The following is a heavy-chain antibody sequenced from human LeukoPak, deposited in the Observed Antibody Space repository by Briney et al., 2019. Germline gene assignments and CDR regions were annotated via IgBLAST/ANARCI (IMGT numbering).Heavy chain of an antibody. V-gene: IGHV4-39*02. Sequence: SETLSLTCTVSGASISSSAYHWGWIRQPPGKGLEWIGSINYSGGTHYNPSLKSRVTISADKSKNQSSLKLSSVTAADTAVYYCARDLADGGNPPEAYFDYWGQGTLVTVSS. D-gene: IGHD4-23*01. CDR2: INYSGGT. CDR3: ARDLADGGNPPEAYFDY. J-gene: IGHJ4*02. CDR1: GASISSSAYH.